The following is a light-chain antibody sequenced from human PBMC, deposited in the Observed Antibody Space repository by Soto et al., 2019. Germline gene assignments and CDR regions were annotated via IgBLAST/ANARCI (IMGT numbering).Light chain of an antibody. Sequence: DFQLTQSPSTLSASVVDRVTITCRASQSIRSWLSRYPQKPGKAPKVLIYDASSLESGVPSRFSGSGSGTDFTLTISSLQPEDVATYYCQQYNSFWTFGQGTKVDIK. CDR2: DAS. J-gene: IGKJ1*01. CDR1: QSIRSW. V-gene: IGKV1-5*01. CDR3: QQYNSFWT.